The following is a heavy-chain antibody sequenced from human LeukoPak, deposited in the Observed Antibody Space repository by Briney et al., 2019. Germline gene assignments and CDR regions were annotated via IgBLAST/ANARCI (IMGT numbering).Heavy chain of an antibody. D-gene: IGHD5-12*01. CDR2: ISGSGGTK. CDR3: AKDPYRASSGLVDY. V-gene: IGHV3-23*01. CDR1: GFTFSNYA. Sequence: PGGSLRLSCATSGFTFSNYAVSWVRQAPGKGLEWGSSISGSGGTKYYADSVKGRFTISRDNSKNTLYLQMNSLRAEDTAVYYCAKDPYRASSGLVDYWGQGTLVTVSS. J-gene: IGHJ4*02.